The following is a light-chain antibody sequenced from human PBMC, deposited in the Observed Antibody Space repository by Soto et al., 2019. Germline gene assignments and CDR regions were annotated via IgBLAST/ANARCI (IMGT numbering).Light chain of an antibody. V-gene: IGLV1-40*01. CDR1: SSDIGAGYD. CDR2: GNT. Sequence: QSVLTQPPSVSGAPGQRVTISCTGSSSDIGAGYDVHWYQKLPGTAPKLLIYGNTNRPSGVPDRFSGSNSATSASLAITGLQAEDEADYYCQSYDSSLSGYVFGTGTKLTVL. J-gene: IGLJ1*01. CDR3: QSYDSSLSGYV.